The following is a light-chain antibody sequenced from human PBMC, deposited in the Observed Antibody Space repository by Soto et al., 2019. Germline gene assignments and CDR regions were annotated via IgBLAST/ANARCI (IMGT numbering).Light chain of an antibody. CDR2: GTA. V-gene: IGKV3-20*01. CDR3: QQYGTLTPRYT. J-gene: IGKJ2*01. Sequence: LVLTQSPGTLSLSPGEGATLSCRASQRMSSNYLAWYQQKPGQAPRLLIYGTANRATGIPDRFSGSGSGTDFTLTISRLEPEDCAVYYCQQYGTLTPRYTFGQGTKLEIK. CDR1: QRMSSNY.